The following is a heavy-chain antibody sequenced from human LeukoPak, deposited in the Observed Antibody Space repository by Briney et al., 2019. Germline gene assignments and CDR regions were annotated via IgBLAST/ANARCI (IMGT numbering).Heavy chain of an antibody. V-gene: IGHV3-66*02. J-gene: IGHJ4*02. CDR1: GINVSSNY. CDR3: VTSTGQQFIPYDY. CDR2: IYGGDAA. Sequence: QPGGSLRLSCAASGINVSSNYMTWIRQAPGKGLEWVSLIYGGDAAYYAESVRGRFMISRDNLKNTLLLQMNSLRVEDTAVYYCVTSTGQQFIPYDYWGQGTHVTVSS. D-gene: IGHD6-13*01.